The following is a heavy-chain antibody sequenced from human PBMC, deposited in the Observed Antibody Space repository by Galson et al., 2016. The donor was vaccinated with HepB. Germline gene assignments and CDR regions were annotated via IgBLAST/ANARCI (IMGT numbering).Heavy chain of an antibody. CDR1: GGSLSSFY. J-gene: IGHJ4*02. V-gene: IGHV4-59*01. CDR2: ISYSGTT. CDR3: TRGAKGVVGAADS. D-gene: IGHD2-21*01. Sequence: ETLSLTCTVSGGSLSSFYWSWIWQPPGKELEWIGYISYSGTTNYNPSLQSRVSISIDTSQNQFSLKLSSVTAADSAVYYCTRGAKGVVGAADSWGRGTLVIVSS.